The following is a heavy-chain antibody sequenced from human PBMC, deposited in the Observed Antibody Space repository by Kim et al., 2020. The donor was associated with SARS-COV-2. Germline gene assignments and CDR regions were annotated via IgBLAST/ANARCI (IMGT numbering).Heavy chain of an antibody. Sequence: HSGSTNYTPSLKSRVTISVDTSKNQFALKLSAVTAADTAVYYCARGLPSYWGQGTLVTVSS. V-gene: IGHV4-34*01. CDR3: ARGLPSY. CDR2: HSGST. J-gene: IGHJ4*02.